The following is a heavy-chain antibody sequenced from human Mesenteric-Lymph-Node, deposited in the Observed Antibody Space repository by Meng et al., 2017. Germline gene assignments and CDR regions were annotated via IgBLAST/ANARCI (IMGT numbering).Heavy chain of an antibody. V-gene: IGHV3-23*01. CDR3: ARGWELLHY. J-gene: IGHJ4*02. CDR2: ISGSGGST. Sequence: GGSLRLSCAASGFTVSSNYMSWVRQAPGKGLEWVSAISGSGGSTYYADSVKGRFTISRDNSKNTLYLQMNSLRAEDTAVYYCARGWELLHYWGQGTLVTVSS. D-gene: IGHD1-26*01. CDR1: GFTVSSNY.